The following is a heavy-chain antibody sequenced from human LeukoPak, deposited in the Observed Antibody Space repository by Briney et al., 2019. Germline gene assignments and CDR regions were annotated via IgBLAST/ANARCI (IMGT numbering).Heavy chain of an antibody. CDR1: GYTLTELS. J-gene: IGHJ4*02. V-gene: IGHV1-24*01. CDR3: ATAGLSIVGANVY. D-gene: IGHD1-26*01. CDR2: FDPEDGET. Sequence: SVNVYGKVSGYTLTELSMHWVRQAPGKGLEWMGGFDPEDGETIYAQKFQGRVTMTEDTSTDTAYMELSSLRSEDTAVYYCATAGLSIVGANVYWGQGTLVTVSS.